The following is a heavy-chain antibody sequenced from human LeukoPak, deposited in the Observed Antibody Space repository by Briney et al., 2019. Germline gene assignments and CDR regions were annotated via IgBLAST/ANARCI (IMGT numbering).Heavy chain of an antibody. D-gene: IGHD6-6*01. V-gene: IGHV3-21*01. J-gene: IGHJ6*03. Sequence: GGSLRLSCAASGFTFSSYSMNWVRQAPGKGLEWVSSISISSSYIYYADSVKGRFTISRDNAKNSLYLQMNSLRAEDTAVYYCARDGGSSSSYYYYYMDVWGKGTTVTVSS. CDR3: ARDGGSSSSYYYYYMDV. CDR2: ISISSSYI. CDR1: GFTFSSYS.